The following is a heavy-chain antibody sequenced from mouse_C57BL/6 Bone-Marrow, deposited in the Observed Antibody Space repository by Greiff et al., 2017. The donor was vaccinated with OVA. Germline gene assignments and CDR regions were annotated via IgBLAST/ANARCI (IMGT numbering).Heavy chain of an antibody. D-gene: IGHD1-1*01. J-gene: IGHJ3*01. CDR2: IDPNSGGT. V-gene: IGHV1-72*01. CDR1: GYTFTSYW. CDR3: ARWRFITTVVPFAY. Sequence: QVQLQQPGAELVKPGASVKLSCKASGYTFTSYWMHWVKQRPGRGLEWIGRIDPNSGGTKYNEKFKSKATLTVDKPSSTAYMQLSSLTSEDSAVYDCARWRFITTVVPFAYWGQGTLVTVSA.